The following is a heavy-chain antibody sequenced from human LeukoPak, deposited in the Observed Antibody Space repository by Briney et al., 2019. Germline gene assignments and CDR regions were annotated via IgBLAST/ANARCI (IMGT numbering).Heavy chain of an antibody. CDR3: ARGRPLIDSPRVHYYYYMDV. D-gene: IGHD3-9*01. J-gene: IGHJ6*03. CDR1: GGSISSSSYY. Sequence: SETLSLTCTVSGGSISSSSYYWSWIRQPPGKGLEWIGEINHSGSTNYNPSLKSRVTISVDTSKNQFSLKLSSVTAADTAVYYCARGRPLIDSPRVHYYYYMDVWGKGTTVTVSS. CDR2: INHSGST. V-gene: IGHV4-39*07.